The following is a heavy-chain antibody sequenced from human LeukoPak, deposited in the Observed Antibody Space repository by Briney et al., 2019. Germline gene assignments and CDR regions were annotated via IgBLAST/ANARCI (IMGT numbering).Heavy chain of an antibody. CDR1: GFTFSAYW. D-gene: IGHD6-19*01. J-gene: IGHJ4*02. CDR3: AGPDSSCPPFDY. CDR2: IKEDGREQ. V-gene: IGHV3-7*01. Sequence: GGSLRLSCAASGFTFSAYWMTWVRQAPGKGLEWVANIKEDGREQYYVDSVKGRFTISRDNAKNTLYLQMNSLRAEDRAVYYCAGPDSSCPPFDYWGQGTLVTVSS.